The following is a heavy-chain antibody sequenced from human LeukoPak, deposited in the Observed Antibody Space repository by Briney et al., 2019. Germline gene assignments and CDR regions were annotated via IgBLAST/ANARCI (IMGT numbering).Heavy chain of an antibody. CDR1: GFTFSNAW. J-gene: IGHJ4*02. CDR2: IKSKTDGGTT. Sequence: PGGSLRLSCAASGFTFSNAWMSWVRQAPGKGLEWVGRIKSKTDGGTTDYAAPVKGRFTISRDDSKNTLYLQMNSLKTEDTAVYYCTTVQSGRFGGVIAYWGRGTLVTVSS. V-gene: IGHV3-15*01. CDR3: TTVQSGRFGGVIAY. D-gene: IGHD3-16*02.